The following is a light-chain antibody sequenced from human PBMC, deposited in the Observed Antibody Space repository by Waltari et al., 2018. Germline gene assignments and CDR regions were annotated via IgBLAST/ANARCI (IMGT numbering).Light chain of an antibody. V-gene: IGLV1-40*01. Sequence: QSVLTQPPSVSGAPGQRVTIPCTGSSPNIRAGHDVHWYQQLPGTAPKLLIYGNTNRPSGVPDRFSVSKSGTSASLAVTGLQAEDEADYYCQSYDSSLRGPVFGGGTKLTVL. CDR1: SPNIRAGHD. J-gene: IGLJ3*02. CDR3: QSYDSSLRGPV. CDR2: GNT.